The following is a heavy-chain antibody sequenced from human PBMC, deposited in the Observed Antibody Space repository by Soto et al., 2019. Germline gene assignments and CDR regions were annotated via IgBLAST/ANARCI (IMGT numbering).Heavy chain of an antibody. CDR1: EFSLTTSGVG. Sequence: QITLNESGPTVVRPTETLTLTCRFSEFSLTTSGVGVGWIRQSPGKAPEWLALIYWDDDKRYSASLKSRLTLTKDTSKSQVVLTVSDLDPTDTATYYCAHRVLRTVFGLVTTTAIYFDFWGQGPPVAVSS. V-gene: IGHV2-5*02. CDR2: IYWDDDK. J-gene: IGHJ4*02. CDR3: AHRVLRTVFGLVTTTAIYFDF. D-gene: IGHD3-3*01.